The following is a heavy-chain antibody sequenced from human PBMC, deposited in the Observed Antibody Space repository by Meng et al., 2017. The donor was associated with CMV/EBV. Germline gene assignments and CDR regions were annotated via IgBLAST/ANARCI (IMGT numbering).Heavy chain of an antibody. CDR2: INHSRST. V-gene: IGHV4-34*01. Sequence: GSFSGYYWSWIRQPPGKGLEWIGEINHSRSTNYNPSLKSRVTISVDTSKNQFSLKLSSVTAADTAVYYCARARCSSTSCYLPKRFDPWGQGTLVTVSS. CDR3: ARARCSSTSCYLPKRFDP. J-gene: IGHJ5*02. CDR1: GSFSGYY. D-gene: IGHD2-2*01.